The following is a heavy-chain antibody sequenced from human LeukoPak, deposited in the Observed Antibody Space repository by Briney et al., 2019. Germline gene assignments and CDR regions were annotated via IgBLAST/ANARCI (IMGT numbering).Heavy chain of an antibody. CDR3: ARGYGYSAYGYFDL. CDR1: GYTFTSYD. Sequence: ASVKVSCKASGYTFTSYDISWVRQATGQGLEWMGWMNPNSGNTGYAQKFQGRVTMTRNTSISTAYMELSSLRSEDTAVYYCARGYGYSAYGYFDLWGRGTLVTVSS. J-gene: IGHJ2*01. D-gene: IGHD5-12*01. V-gene: IGHV1-8*01. CDR2: MNPNSGNT.